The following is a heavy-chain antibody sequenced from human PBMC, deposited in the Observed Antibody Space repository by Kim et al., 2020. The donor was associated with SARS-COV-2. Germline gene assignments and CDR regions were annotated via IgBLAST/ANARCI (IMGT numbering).Heavy chain of an antibody. CDR3: ARIGNYGDYGVWDV. V-gene: IGHV4-39*01. D-gene: IGHD4-17*01. CDR1: GGSISSSSYY. CDR2: IYYSGST. Sequence: PSETLSLTCTVSGGSISSSSYYWGWIRQPPGKGLEWIGSIYYSGSTYYNPSLKSRVTISVDTSKNQFSLKLSSVTAADTAVYYCARIGNYGDYGVWDVWGQGTTVTVSS. J-gene: IGHJ6*02.